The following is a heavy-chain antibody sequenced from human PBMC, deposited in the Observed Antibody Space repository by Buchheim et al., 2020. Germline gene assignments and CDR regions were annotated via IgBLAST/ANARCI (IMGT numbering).Heavy chain of an antibody. V-gene: IGHV3-7*01. D-gene: IGHD6-13*01. CDR2: IKQDGSEK. CDR1: GFTFSSYW. J-gene: IGHJ6*03. CDR3: ARDRPIIAAAPPLYYYYYMDV. Sequence: EVQLVESGGGLVQPGGSLRLHCAASGFTFSSYWMSWVRQAPGKGLEWVANIKQDGSEKYYVDSVKGRFTISRANAKNSLYLQMNSLRAEDTAVYYCARDRPIIAAAPPLYYYYYMDVWGKGTT.